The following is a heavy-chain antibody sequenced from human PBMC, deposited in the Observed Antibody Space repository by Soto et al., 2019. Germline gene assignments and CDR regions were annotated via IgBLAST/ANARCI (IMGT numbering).Heavy chain of an antibody. D-gene: IGHD2-21*02. V-gene: IGHV4-39*01. J-gene: IGHJ5*02. CDR3: ARHASYCGGDCYSEYNWFDP. Sequence: PSETLSLTCTVSGGSISSSSYYWGGIRQPPGKGLEWIGSIYYSGSTYYNPSLKSRVTISVDTSKNQFSLKLSSVTAADTAVYYCARHASYCGGDCYSEYNWFDPWGQGTLVTSPQ. CDR2: IYYSGST. CDR1: GGSISSSSYY.